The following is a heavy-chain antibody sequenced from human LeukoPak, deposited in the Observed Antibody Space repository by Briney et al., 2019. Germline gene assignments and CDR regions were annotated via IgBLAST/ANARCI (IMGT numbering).Heavy chain of an antibody. J-gene: IGHJ6*03. CDR3: ARVSKTYSSGWSDYYYYYYMDV. CDR1: GGSFSGYY. Sequence: SETLSLTCAVYGGSFSGYYWSWIRQPPGKGLEWIGYIYYSGSTNYNPSLKSRVTISVDTSKNQFSLKLSSVTAADTAVYYCARVSKTYSSGWSDYYYYYYMDVWGKGTTVTVSS. D-gene: IGHD6-19*01. V-gene: IGHV4-59*01. CDR2: IYYSGST.